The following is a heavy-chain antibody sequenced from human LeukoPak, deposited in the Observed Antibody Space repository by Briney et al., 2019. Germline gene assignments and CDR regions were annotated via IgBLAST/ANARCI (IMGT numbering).Heavy chain of an antibody. D-gene: IGHD5-24*01. Sequence: GASVKVSCKASGYTFRSYGISWVRQAPGQGLEWMGWISAYNGNTNYAQKVQGRVTMTTDTSTSTAYMELSSLRSEDTAVYYCARDNSVRDEAWWFNPWGQGTLVTVSS. CDR3: ARDNSVRDEAWWFNP. CDR1: GYTFRSYG. V-gene: IGHV1-18*01. CDR2: ISAYNGNT. J-gene: IGHJ5*02.